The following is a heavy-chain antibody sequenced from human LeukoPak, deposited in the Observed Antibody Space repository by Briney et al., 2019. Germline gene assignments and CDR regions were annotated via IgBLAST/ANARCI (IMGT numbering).Heavy chain of an antibody. CDR3: AKETIPVGGPNYFDY. D-gene: IGHD6-19*01. Sequence: GGSLRLSCAASGFTFSNYGMHWVRQAPGKGPEWVAVISYDGTLQFYAGSVKGRFTISRDNSKNTLYLHMNSLRAEDTALYYCAKETIPVGGPNYFDYWGQGILVTVSS. CDR2: ISYDGTLQ. CDR1: GFTFSNYG. V-gene: IGHV3-30*18. J-gene: IGHJ4*02.